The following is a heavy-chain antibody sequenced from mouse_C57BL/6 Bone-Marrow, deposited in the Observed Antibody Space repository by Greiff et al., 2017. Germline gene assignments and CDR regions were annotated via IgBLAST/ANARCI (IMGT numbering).Heavy chain of an antibody. V-gene: IGHV5-9-1*02. J-gene: IGHJ4*01. CDR3: TRDQGGEPSMDY. Sequence: EVQRVESGEGLVKPGGSLKLSCAASGFTFSSYAMSWVRQTPEKRLAWVAYISSGGDYIYYADTVKGRFTISRDNARNTLYLQMSSLKSEDTAMYYCTRDQGGEPSMDYWGQGTSVTVSS. CDR2: ISSGGDYI. D-gene: IGHD3-2*02. CDR1: GFTFSSYA.